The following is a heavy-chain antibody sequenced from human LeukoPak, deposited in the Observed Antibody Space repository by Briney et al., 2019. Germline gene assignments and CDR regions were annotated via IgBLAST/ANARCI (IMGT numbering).Heavy chain of an antibody. J-gene: IGHJ4*02. CDR3: ARDRNRGVRGVFQPYYFDY. Sequence: GGSLRLSCAASGFTFSSYWMHWVRQAPGKGLVWVSRINSDGSSTSYADSVKGRFTISRDNSKNTLYLQMNSLRAEDTAVYYCARDRNRGVRGVFQPYYFDYWGQGTLVTVSS. D-gene: IGHD3-10*01. CDR1: GFTFSSYW. V-gene: IGHV3-74*01. CDR2: INSDGSST.